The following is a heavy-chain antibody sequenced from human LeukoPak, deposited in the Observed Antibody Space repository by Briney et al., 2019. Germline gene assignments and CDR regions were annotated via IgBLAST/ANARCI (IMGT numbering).Heavy chain of an antibody. CDR3: ARDGYCSGGSCYPVGAFDI. V-gene: IGHV3-53*01. D-gene: IGHD2-15*01. J-gene: IGHJ3*02. Sequence: PGVSLRLSCAASGFTVSSNYMSWVRQAPGKGLEWVSVIYSGGSTYYADSVKVRFTISRDNSKNTLYLQMNSLRAEDTAVYYCARDGYCSGGSCYPVGAFDIWGQGTMVTVSS. CDR2: IYSGGST. CDR1: GFTVSSNY.